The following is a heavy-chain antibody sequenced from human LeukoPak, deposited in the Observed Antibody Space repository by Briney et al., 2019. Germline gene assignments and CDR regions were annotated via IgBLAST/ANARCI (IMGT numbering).Heavy chain of an antibody. J-gene: IGHJ4*02. V-gene: IGHV1-18*04. CDR3: ARDFLFKGSGKSSAFY. D-gene: IGHD1-26*01. CDR2: ISAYNGNT. Sequence: GASAKVSCKASGYTFTSYGISWVRQAPGQGLEWMGWISAYNGNTNYAQKLQGRVTMTTDTSTSTAYMELRSLRSDDTAVYYCARDFLFKGSGKSSAFYWGQGTLVTVSS. CDR1: GYTFTSYG.